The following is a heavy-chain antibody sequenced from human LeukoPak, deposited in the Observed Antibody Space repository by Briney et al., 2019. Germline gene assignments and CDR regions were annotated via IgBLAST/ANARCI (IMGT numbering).Heavy chain of an antibody. V-gene: IGHV4-39*07. CDR1: GGSVSTITYY. CDR3: ARLYGNYQNYFDY. CDR2: MYYRGNT. Sequence: PSETLSLTCTVSGGSVSTITYYWGWIRQPPGKGLEWVGHMYYRGNTFYNPSLKSRVTISVDTSKNQFSLKLRSVTAADAAVYYCARLYGNYQNYFDYWGQGTLVTVSS. J-gene: IGHJ4*02. D-gene: IGHD1-7*01.